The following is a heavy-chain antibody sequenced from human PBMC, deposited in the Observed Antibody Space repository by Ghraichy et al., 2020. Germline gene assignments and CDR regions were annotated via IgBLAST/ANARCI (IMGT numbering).Heavy chain of an antibody. CDR3: RRWSINNFDY. V-gene: IGHV3-48*02. Sequence: GGSLRLSCAAAGFTFSSFSMSWVRQAPGKGPEWVSYISSSSCTRYYADSVKARFTISRDNVKNSLYLQMNSLRDGDKGVYYCRRWSINNFDYWGQGSLVTVSS. J-gene: IGHJ4*02. CDR1: GFTFSSFS. CDR2: ISSSSCTR.